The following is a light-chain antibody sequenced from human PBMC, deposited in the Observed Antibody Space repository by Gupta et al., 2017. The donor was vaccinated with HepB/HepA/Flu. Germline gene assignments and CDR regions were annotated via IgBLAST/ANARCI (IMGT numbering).Light chain of an antibody. J-gene: IGKJ4*01. CDR1: QSVSMW. Sequence: DIQMTQSPSTLSASVGDRVTITCRASQSVSMWLAWYQQKPGKAPNLLIYRASSLESGVPSRFSGSGSGTQFTLTISILQPDDFATYYCQQDNVYPVTFGGGTKVEIK. CDR3: QQDNVYPVT. V-gene: IGKV1-5*03. CDR2: RAS.